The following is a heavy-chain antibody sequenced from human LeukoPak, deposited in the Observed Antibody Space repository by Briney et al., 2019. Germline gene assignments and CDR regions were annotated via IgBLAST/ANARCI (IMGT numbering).Heavy chain of an antibody. V-gene: IGHV3-21*01. Sequence: GGSLRLSCAASGFTFSSYSMNWVRQAPGKGLEWVSSISSSSGYIYYADSVKGRFTISRGNAKNSLYLQMNSLRAEDTAVYYCARIYSGSYYDAFDIWGQGTMVTVSS. CDR3: ARIYSGSYYDAFDI. D-gene: IGHD1-26*01. CDR1: GFTFSSYS. J-gene: IGHJ3*02. CDR2: ISSSSGYI.